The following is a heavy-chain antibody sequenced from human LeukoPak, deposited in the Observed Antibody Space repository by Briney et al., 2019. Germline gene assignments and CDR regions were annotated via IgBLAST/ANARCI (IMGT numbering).Heavy chain of an antibody. V-gene: IGHV4-61*02. CDR3: ARTTMVRGTYYMDV. D-gene: IGHD3-10*01. CDR1: GGSISSVSDY. Sequence: SETLSLTCTVSGGSISSVSDYWNWIRQPAGEGLEWIGRIYTSGSTNYNPSLKSRVTISVDTSKNQFSLKLSSVTAADTAVYYCARTTMVRGTYYMDVWGKGTTVTISS. J-gene: IGHJ6*03. CDR2: IYTSGST.